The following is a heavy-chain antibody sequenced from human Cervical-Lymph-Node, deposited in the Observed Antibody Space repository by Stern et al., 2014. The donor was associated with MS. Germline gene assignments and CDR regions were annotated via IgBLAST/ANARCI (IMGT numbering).Heavy chain of an antibody. D-gene: IGHD6-13*01. CDR1: GGTFSTFA. V-gene: IGHV1-69*01. CDR3: TRHQEGIAAD. Sequence: VQLVESGDEVKKPGSSVEVSCKASGGTFSTFAISWVRQAPGQGLEWMGGIIPLLGTANYAQKFQGRVTFTADESTSTAYMELRGLRSDDTAVYYCTRHQEGIAADWGQGTLVTVSS. J-gene: IGHJ4*02. CDR2: IIPLLGTA.